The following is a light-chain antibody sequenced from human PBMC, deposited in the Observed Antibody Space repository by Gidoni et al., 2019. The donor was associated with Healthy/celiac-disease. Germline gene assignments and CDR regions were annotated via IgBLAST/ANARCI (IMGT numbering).Light chain of an antibody. J-gene: IGLJ2*01. V-gene: IGLV3-1*01. Sequence: YELTQPPSVSVSPGQTASITCSGDKLGDKYARWYQQKPGQSPVLVIYQDSKRPSGIPERFSGSNSGNTATLTISGTQAMDEADYYCQAWDSSTAGVFGGGTKLTVL. CDR1: KLGDKY. CDR3: QAWDSSTAGV. CDR2: QDS.